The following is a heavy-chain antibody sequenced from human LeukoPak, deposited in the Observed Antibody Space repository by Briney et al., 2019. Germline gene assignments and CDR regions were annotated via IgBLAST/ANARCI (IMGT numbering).Heavy chain of an antibody. CDR1: GFTFSSYS. D-gene: IGHD2-15*01. CDR3: ARDSSSGGSCYSCYFDY. V-gene: IGHV3-21*01. CDR2: ISSSSSYI. J-gene: IGHJ4*02. Sequence: GGSLRLSCAASGFTFSSYSMNWVRQAPGKGLEWVSSISSSSSYIYYADSVKGRFTISRDNAKNSLYLQMNSLRAEDTAVYYCARDSSSGGSCYSCYFDYWGQGTLVTVSP.